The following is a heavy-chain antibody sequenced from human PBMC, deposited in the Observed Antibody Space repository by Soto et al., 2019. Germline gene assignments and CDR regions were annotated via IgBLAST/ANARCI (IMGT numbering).Heavy chain of an antibody. CDR3: ARATPLSRVVVVAATVGYFDY. Sequence: ASVKVSCKASVYTFTSYYMHWVRQAPGQGLEGMGIINPSGGSTSYAQKFQGRVTMTRDTSTSTVYMELSSLRSEDTAVYYCARATPLSRVVVVAATVGYFDYWGQGTLVTVSS. CDR2: INPSGGST. J-gene: IGHJ4*02. D-gene: IGHD2-15*01. V-gene: IGHV1-46*01. CDR1: VYTFTSYY.